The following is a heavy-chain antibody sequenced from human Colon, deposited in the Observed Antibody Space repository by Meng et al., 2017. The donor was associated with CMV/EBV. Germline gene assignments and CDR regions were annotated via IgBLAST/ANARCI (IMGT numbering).Heavy chain of an antibody. D-gene: IGHD1-26*01. Sequence: GDSLKISCTASRFTFSPYAMTWVRQAPGKGLEWVSVISASGSTIHYADSVKGRFTISRDNSKNTLYLQMNSLRAEDTAVYYCARQASGSYYEGLGYWGQGTLVTVSS. CDR2: ISASGSTI. CDR1: RFTFSPYA. J-gene: IGHJ4*02. V-gene: IGHV3-23*01. CDR3: ARQASGSYYEGLGY.